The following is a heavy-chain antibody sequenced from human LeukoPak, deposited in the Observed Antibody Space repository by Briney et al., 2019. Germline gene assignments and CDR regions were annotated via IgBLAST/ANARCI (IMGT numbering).Heavy chain of an antibody. CDR2: IYSGSST. CDR1: GFTVSSNY. J-gene: IGHJ6*02. D-gene: IGHD3-16*02. Sequence: GGSLRLSCAASGFTVSSNYMSWVRQAPGKGLEWVSVIYSGSSTYYADSVKGRFTISRDNSKNTLYLQMNSLRAEDTAVYYCARDRGLGELSFLQNYYYYYGMDVWGQGTTVTVSS. CDR3: ARDRGLGELSFLQNYYYYYGMDV. V-gene: IGHV3-66*01.